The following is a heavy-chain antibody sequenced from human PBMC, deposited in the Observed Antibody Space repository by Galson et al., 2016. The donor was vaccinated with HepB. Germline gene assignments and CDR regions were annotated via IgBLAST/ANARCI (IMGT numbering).Heavy chain of an antibody. V-gene: IGHV3-33*01. CDR2: IWYDGSST. J-gene: IGHJ4*02. CDR1: GFTFSGYG. CDR3: ARVYSTDEGFDC. Sequence: SMRLSCAASGFTFSGYGMHWVRQAPGKGLEWVAGIWYDGSSTHYVDSVKGRFTISRDNSKNTLYLQMNSLRVEDTAVYYCARVYSTDEGFDCWGQGALVTVSS. D-gene: IGHD2-21*01.